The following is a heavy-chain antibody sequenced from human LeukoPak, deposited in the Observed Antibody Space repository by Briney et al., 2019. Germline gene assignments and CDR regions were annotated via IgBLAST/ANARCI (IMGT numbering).Heavy chain of an antibody. J-gene: IGHJ5*02. CDR2: IYYSGST. CDR1: GGSISSYY. V-gene: IGHV4-59*01. CDR3: ARDSQIWFDP. Sequence: SETLSLTCTVSGGSISSYYWSWIRQPPGKGLEWIGYIYYSGSTNYNPSLKSRVTISVDTSKNQFSLKLSSVTAADTAVYYCARDSQIWFDPWGQGTLVTVSS.